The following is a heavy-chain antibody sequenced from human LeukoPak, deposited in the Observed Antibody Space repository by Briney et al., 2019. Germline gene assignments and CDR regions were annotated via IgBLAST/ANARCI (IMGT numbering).Heavy chain of an antibody. CDR2: VNPNGGGT. D-gene: IGHD2-21*01. CDR1: GYTFAAYY. CDR3: AREGVGGAYAMDV. V-gene: IGHV1-2*02. J-gene: IGHJ6*02. Sequence: ASVKVSCRTSGYTFAAYYIHRVRQAPGQGLEWMGWVNPNGGGTNYAQKFKDRLTMTRDTSISTAYMELSSLESDDTAVYLCAREGVGGAYAMDVWGQGTTVTVSS.